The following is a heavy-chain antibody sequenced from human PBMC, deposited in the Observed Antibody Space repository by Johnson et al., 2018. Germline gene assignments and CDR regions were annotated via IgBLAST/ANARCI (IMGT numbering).Heavy chain of an antibody. V-gene: IGHV4-39*07. CDR3: AGAIIRENAFVV. J-gene: IGHJ3*01. D-gene: IGHD5-24*01. Sequence: QVQLQEWGPGLVKHSQTLALTCTVSSASISSDSYYWGWIRQPPWKGLGWIGTIYSDKSTFYIPFVMSRVTITLDPSKNHFPLRLTSGTAADTAMYCCAGAIIRENAFVVWGQGTRVTVSS. CDR2: IYSDKST. CDR1: SASISSDSYY.